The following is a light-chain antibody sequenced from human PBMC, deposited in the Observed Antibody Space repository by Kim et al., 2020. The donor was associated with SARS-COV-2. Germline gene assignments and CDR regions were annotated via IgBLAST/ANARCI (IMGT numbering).Light chain of an antibody. CDR2: AAS. Sequence: GDRVTIHFRASQGMGNWLAWYQQKPGKAPNLLIYAASILQSGVPSRFSGSGYGADFTLTITSLQPEDFATYYCQQANTFPLTFGGGTKVDIK. V-gene: IGKV1D-12*01. CDR3: QQANTFPLT. CDR1: QGMGNW. J-gene: IGKJ4*01.